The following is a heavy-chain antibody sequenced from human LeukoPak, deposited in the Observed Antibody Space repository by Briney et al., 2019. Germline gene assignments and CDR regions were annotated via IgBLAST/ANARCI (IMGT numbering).Heavy chain of an antibody. CDR2: ISHDSPTI. D-gene: IGHD4-17*01. CDR1: GFTFSSCE. CDR3: AREGSDYGELNFDY. J-gene: IGHJ4*02. Sequence: GGSLRLSCVASGFTFSSCEMNWVRQAPGKGLEWISYISHDSPTIHYADSVKGRFTISRGNAKNSLFLQMNSLRAEDTAVYYCAREGSDYGELNFDYWGQGTLVTVSS. V-gene: IGHV3-48*03.